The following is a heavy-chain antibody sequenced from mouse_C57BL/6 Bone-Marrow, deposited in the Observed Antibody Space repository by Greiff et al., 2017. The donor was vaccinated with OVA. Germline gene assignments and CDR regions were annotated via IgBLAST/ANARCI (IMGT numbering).Heavy chain of an antibody. CDR1: GFTFSDYG. CDR2: ISSGSSTI. J-gene: IGHJ2*01. D-gene: IGHD1-1*01. CDR3: AITTVVATDFDY. V-gene: IGHV5-17*01. Sequence: EVKLVESGGGLVKPAGSLKLSCAASGFTFSDYGMHWVRQAPEKGLEWVAYISSGSSTIYYADTVKGRFTISRDNAKNTLFLQMTSLRSEDTAMYYCAITTVVATDFDYWGQGTTLTVSS.